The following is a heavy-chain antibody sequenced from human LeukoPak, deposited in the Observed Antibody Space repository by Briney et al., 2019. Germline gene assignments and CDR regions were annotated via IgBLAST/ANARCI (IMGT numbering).Heavy chain of an antibody. CDR2: INAGNGNT. CDR1: GYTFTSYA. D-gene: IGHD3-9*01. J-gene: IGHJ4*02. V-gene: IGHV1-3*01. CDR3: ARDDVLRYFDY. Sequence: ASVKVSCKASGYTFTSYAMQWVRQAPGQRLEWMGRINAGNGNTKYSQKFQGRVTITRDTSASTAYMELSSLRSEDTAVYYCARDDVLRYFDYWGQGTLVTVSS.